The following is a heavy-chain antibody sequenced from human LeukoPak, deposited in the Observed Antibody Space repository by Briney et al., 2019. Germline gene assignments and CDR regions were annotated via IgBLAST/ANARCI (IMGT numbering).Heavy chain of an antibody. V-gene: IGHV4-4*07. J-gene: IGHJ5*02. CDR3: ARDRGGNSRYNWYDV. CDR2: IIYTSGNT. CDR1: GDSVTNNY. D-gene: IGHD5-18*01. Sequence: PSETLSLTCSVSGDSVTNNYWSWIRQPAGKGLEWIARIIYTSGNTDYNPSLRSRVTISVDTSKNQFSLKVSSVTAADTAVYYCARDRGGNSRYNWYDVWGQGILVTVSS.